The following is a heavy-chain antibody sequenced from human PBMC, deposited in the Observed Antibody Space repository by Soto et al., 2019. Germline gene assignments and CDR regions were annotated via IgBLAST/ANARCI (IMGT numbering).Heavy chain of an antibody. CDR1: GYTFTSYG. CDR2: ISADNGKT. J-gene: IGHJ4*02. D-gene: IGHD5-12*01. V-gene: IGHV1-18*01. CDR3: ARDESATIEIFGC. Sequence: ASVKVSCKASGYTFTSYGITWVRQAPGQGLEWMGWISADNGKTNYAQKFQGRVTMTTDTSTSTAYMELRSLRSDDTAVYYCARDESATIEIFGCWGQGTLVTVSS.